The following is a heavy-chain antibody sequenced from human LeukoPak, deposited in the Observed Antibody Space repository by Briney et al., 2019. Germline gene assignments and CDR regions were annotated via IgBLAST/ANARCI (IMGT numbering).Heavy chain of an antibody. CDR3: ARAYSSSSGIDY. V-gene: IGHV4-59*12. Sequence: SETLSLTCTVSGGSISSYYWSWIRQPPGKGLEWIGYIYYSGSTSYNPSLKSRVTMSVDTSKNQFSLKLSSVTAADTAVYYCARAYSSSSGIDYWGQGTLVTVSS. J-gene: IGHJ4*02. D-gene: IGHD6-6*01. CDR2: IYYSGST. CDR1: GGSISSYY.